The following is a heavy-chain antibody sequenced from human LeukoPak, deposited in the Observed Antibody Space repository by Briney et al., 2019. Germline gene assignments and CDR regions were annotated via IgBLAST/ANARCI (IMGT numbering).Heavy chain of an antibody. D-gene: IGHD1-26*01. CDR3: ARARSSGSYSDYYYYYMDV. CDR1: GFTFSRYD. V-gene: IGHV3-13*01. CDR2: ISTAGDT. Sequence: GGSLRLSCAASGFTFSRYDMHWVRQATGKGLEWVSAISTAGDTYYPNSVKGRFTISRENAKNSLYLQMNSLRAGDTAVYYCARARSSGSYSDYYYYYMDVWGKGTMVTISS. J-gene: IGHJ6*03.